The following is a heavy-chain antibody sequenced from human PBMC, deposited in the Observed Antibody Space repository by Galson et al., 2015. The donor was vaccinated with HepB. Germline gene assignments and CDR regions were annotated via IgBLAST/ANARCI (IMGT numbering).Heavy chain of an antibody. CDR2: VYYNGNT. CDR1: GASISGYY. J-gene: IGHJ4*02. D-gene: IGHD3-22*01. CDR3: VRHGTYGPSGYYSRFDY. V-gene: IGHV4-59*08. Sequence: SETLSLTCTVSGASISGYYWTWIRQLPGKGLEYIGYVYYNGNTNYNPSLKTRVTISVDTSKNQFSLKLYSVTAADTAVYYCVRHGTYGPSGYYSRFDYWGQGTLVTVSS.